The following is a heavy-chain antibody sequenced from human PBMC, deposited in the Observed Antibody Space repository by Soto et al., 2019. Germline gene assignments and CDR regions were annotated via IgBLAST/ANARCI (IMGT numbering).Heavy chain of an antibody. CDR1: GGTFSSYA. J-gene: IGHJ6*02. D-gene: IGHD3-10*01. CDR3: ARDRPWGSGSYYYYYGMDV. Sequence: ASVKVSCKASGGTFSSYAISWVRQAPGQGLEWMGGIIPIFGTANYAQKYQGRVTITADESTSTAYMELSSLRSEDTAVYYCARDRPWGSGSYYYYYGMDVWGQGTTVTVSS. CDR2: IIPIFGTA. V-gene: IGHV1-69*13.